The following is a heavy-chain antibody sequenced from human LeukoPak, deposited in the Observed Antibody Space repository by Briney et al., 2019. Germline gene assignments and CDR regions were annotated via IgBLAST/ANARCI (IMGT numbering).Heavy chain of an antibody. CDR3: ARALTYYDFWSGYYTTGSFDY. CDR2: IYYRGST. D-gene: IGHD3-3*01. CDR1: GGSISSYY. V-gene: IGHV4-59*01. J-gene: IGHJ4*02. Sequence: SETLSLTCTVSGGSISSYYWSWIRQPPGKGVEWIGYIYYRGSTNYNPSLKSRVTISVHTSKNQFSLKLSSVTAADTAVYYCARALTYYDFWSGYYTTGSFDYWGQGTLVTVSS.